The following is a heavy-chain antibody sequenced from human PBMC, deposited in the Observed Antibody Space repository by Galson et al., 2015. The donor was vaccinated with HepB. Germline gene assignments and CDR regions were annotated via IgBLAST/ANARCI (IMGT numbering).Heavy chain of an antibody. CDR3: ARYYYGSGSYSLNY. Sequence: SLRLSCAASGFTFNNAWMIWVRQAPGKGLEWVGRIKSKIAGGTPEYAAPVKDRFTISRDDSKNIVYLQMNSLKTEDTAVYYCARYYYGSGSYSLNYWGQGTLVTVSS. CDR2: IKSKIAGGTP. V-gene: IGHV3-15*01. J-gene: IGHJ4*02. CDR1: GFTFNNAW. D-gene: IGHD3-10*01.